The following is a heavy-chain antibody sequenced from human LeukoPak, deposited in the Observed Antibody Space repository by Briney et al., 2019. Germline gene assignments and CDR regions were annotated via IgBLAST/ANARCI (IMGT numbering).Heavy chain of an antibody. CDR1: RFTFSSYS. Sequence: PGGSLRLSCAASRFTFSSYSMNWVRQAPGKGLEWVSSISSSGSYIYYADSVKGRFTISRDNAKHSLYLQMNSLRAEDTAVYYCARDHLVAADYWGQGTLVTVSS. J-gene: IGHJ4*02. CDR3: ARDHLVAADY. D-gene: IGHD2-15*01. CDR2: ISSSGSYI. V-gene: IGHV3-21*01.